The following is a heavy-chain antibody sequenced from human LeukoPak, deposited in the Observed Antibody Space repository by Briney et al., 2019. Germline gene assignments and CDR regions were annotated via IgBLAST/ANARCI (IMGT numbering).Heavy chain of an antibody. V-gene: IGHV4-59*01. J-gene: IGHJ4*02. D-gene: IGHD2-15*01. CDR1: GGSISSYY. Sequence: SXTXXLTXTXXGGSISSYYXSWIRQPPGKGRXWXGYIXYSGSTNYNPSLKSRVTISVDTSKNQFSLKLSSVTAADTAVYYCARGSAYCSGGSCYEFDYWGQGTLVTVSS. CDR3: ARGSAYCSGGSCYEFDY. CDR2: IXYSGST.